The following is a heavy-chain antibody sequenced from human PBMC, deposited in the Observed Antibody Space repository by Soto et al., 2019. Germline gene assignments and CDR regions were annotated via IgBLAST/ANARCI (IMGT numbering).Heavy chain of an antibody. CDR1: GGSISSSSYY. J-gene: IGHJ4*02. D-gene: IGHD4-17*01. CDR2: IYYSGST. Sequence: QLQLQESGPGLVKPSETLSLTCTVSGGSISSSSYYWGWIRQPPGKGLEWIGSIYYSGSTYYNPSLSSQVTISVDTSKNQFSLKLSSVTAADTAVYYCARQIHGRNYGAYEFDYWGQGTLVTVSS. CDR3: ARQIHGRNYGAYEFDY. V-gene: IGHV4-39*01.